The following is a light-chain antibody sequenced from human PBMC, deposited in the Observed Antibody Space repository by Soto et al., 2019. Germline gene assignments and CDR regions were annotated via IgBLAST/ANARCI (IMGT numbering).Light chain of an antibody. V-gene: IGKV1-39*01. CDR1: QSISSR. J-gene: IGKJ1*01. Sequence: DIQMTQSPSSLSASVGDRVTITCRASQSISSRLNWYQQKSGKAPKLLIYATSSLQSGVPSRFSGSGSGTDFTVTISSLQPEDFATYYCQQSHSSWTFGQGTKVEI. CDR2: ATS. CDR3: QQSHSSWT.